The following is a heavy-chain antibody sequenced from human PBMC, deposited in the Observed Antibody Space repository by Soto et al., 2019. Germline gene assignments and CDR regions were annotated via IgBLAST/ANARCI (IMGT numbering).Heavy chain of an antibody. CDR1: GFTFSIYA. Sequence: GGSXRLSCAASGFTFSIYAMHWVLQAPGKGLEWVAVISYDGSNKYYADSVKGRFTISRDNSKNTVYLQMNSLRAEDSAVYYCAREYSDGWFDPWGQGTLVTVSS. CDR3: AREYSDGWFDP. CDR2: ISYDGSNK. V-gene: IGHV3-30-3*01. J-gene: IGHJ5*02. D-gene: IGHD2-21*01.